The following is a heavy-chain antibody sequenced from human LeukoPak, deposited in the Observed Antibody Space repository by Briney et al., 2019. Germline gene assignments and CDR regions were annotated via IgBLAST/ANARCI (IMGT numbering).Heavy chain of an antibody. V-gene: IGHV3-23*01. D-gene: IGHD6-19*01. J-gene: IGHJ4*02. CDR3: AKGHRSSSSFFDS. CDR1: SGFA. CDR2: INGRGDDT. Sequence: GGSLRLSCGAFSGFAMSWVRQAPGRGLEWVSAINGRGDDTYYPDSVKGRFTISRDNSNNTLYLQMNSLRAEDTAVYYCAKGHRSSSSFFDSWGRGILVTVSS.